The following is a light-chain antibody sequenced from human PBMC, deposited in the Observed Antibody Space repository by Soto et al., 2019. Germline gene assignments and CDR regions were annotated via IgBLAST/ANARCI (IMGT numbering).Light chain of an antibody. CDR1: QSVNNNY. CDR2: GAS. CDR3: HQHGGSPET. Sequence: EIVLTQSPGTLSLSPGERATLSCRASQSVNNNYLAWYQQKPGQAPRLLIFGASRRATGIPDRFIGSGSGTEFTLTISRLEPDDFAIYHCHQHGGSPETFGQGTKVEIK. V-gene: IGKV3-20*01. J-gene: IGKJ1*01.